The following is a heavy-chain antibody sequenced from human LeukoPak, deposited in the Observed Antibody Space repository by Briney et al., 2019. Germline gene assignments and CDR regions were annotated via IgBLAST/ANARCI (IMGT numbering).Heavy chain of an antibody. CDR1: GYTFTSYD. V-gene: IGHV1-8*01. CDR3: ARGLRFLEWTPDAFDI. Sequence: ASVKVSCKASGYTFTSYDINWVRQATGQGLEWMGWMNPNSGNTGYAQKFQGRVTMTRNTSISTAYMELSSLRSEDTAVYYCARGLRFLEWTPDAFDISRQGTMVTVSS. CDR2: MNPNSGNT. D-gene: IGHD3-3*01. J-gene: IGHJ3*02.